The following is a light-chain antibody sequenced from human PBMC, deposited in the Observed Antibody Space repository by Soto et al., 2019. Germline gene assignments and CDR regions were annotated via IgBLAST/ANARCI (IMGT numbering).Light chain of an antibody. CDR1: QSVSSN. Sequence: DIVMTQSPVILSVSPGERATLSCRASQSVSSNYLAWCQQKPGQAPRLLIYGASTRATGIPARFSGSGSGTEFTLTFSSLQSEDFAVYYCQQYNNWPPITFGQGTRLEIK. CDR3: QQYNNWPPIT. J-gene: IGKJ5*01. CDR2: GAS. V-gene: IGKV3-15*01.